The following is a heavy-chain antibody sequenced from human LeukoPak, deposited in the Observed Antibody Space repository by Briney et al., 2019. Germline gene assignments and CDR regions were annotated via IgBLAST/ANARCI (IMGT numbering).Heavy chain of an antibody. CDR2: IRYDGSNK. CDR3: VKDNPRDY. J-gene: IGHJ4*02. Sequence: PGGSLLLSCAASGFTFSSYGMHWVRQAPGKGLEWVAFIRYDGSNKYYADSVKGRFTISRDNSKNTLYLHINSLSADTTAVYYCVKDNPRDYWGQGTLVIVS. D-gene: IGHD1-14*01. CDR1: GFTFSSYG. V-gene: IGHV3-30*02.